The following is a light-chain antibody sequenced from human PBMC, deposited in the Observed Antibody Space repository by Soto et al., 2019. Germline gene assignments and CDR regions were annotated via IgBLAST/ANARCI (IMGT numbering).Light chain of an antibody. J-gene: IGKJ1*01. CDR2: GAS. CDR1: QSVSSSY. V-gene: IGKV3-20*01. Sequence: EIVLTQSPGTLSLSPGERATLSCRASQSVSSSYLAWYQQKPGQAPRLLIYGASSRATGIPDRFSGSGSGTDFHLTISRLEPEAFAVYYCQQYGSSPRTFGQGTKVEIK. CDR3: QQYGSSPRT.